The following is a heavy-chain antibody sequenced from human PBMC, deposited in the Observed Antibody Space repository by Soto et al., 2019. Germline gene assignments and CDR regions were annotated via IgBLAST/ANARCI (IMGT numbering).Heavy chain of an antibody. J-gene: IGHJ3*02. Sequence: SETLSLTCTVSGGSISSYYWSWIRQPPGKGLEWIGYIYSSGSTNYNPSLKSRVTISVDTSKNQFSLKLSSVTAADTAVYYCAREGGPERSGYPGAFDIWGQGTMVTVSS. CDR3: AREGGPERSGYPGAFDI. CDR2: IYSSGST. CDR1: GGSISSYY. V-gene: IGHV4-59*01. D-gene: IGHD3-22*01.